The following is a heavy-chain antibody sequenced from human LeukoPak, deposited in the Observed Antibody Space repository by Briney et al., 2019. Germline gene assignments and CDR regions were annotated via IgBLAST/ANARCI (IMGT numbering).Heavy chain of an antibody. D-gene: IGHD3-9*01. V-gene: IGHV3-21*01. Sequence: PGGSLRLSCAAPGFTFSSYSMNWVRQAPGKGLEWVSSISSSSSYIYYADSVKGRFTISRDNAKNSLYLQMNSLRAEDTAVYYCAKEMYYDILTGQAEDYWGQGTLVTVSS. J-gene: IGHJ4*02. CDR2: ISSSSSYI. CDR1: GFTFSSYS. CDR3: AKEMYYDILTGQAEDY.